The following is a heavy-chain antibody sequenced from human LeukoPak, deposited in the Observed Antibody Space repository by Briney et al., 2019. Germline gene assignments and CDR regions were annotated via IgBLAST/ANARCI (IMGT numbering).Heavy chain of an antibody. CDR2: IYYSGST. Sequence: SETLSLTCAVYGGSFSSYYWSWIRQPPGKGLEWIGYIYYSGSTNYNPSLKSRVTISVDTSKNQFSLKLSSVTAADTAVYYCARGDSSPWYFDLWGRGTLVTVSS. CDR1: GGSFSSYY. CDR3: ARGDSSPWYFDL. D-gene: IGHD6-13*01. V-gene: IGHV4-59*01. J-gene: IGHJ2*01.